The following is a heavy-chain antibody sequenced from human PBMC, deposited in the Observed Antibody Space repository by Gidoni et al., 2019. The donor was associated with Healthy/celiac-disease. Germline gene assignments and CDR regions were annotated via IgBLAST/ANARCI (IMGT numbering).Heavy chain of an antibody. V-gene: IGHV1-18*01. D-gene: IGHD3-16*02. CDR1: GYTFTSYG. CDR2: ISAYNGNT. Sequence: QVQLVQSGAEVKKHGASVKVSCKASGYTFTSYGISWVRRDPGQGLEWMGWISAYNGNTNYAQKLQGRVTMTTDTATSTAYMELRSLRSDDTAVYYCARVGGLGELSLLNFDYWGQGTLVTVSS. CDR3: ARVGGLGELSLLNFDY. J-gene: IGHJ4*02.